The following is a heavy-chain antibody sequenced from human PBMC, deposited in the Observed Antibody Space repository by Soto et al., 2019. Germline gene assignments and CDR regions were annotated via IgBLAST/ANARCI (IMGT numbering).Heavy chain of an antibody. CDR2: ISSSSSTI. D-gene: IGHD4-4*01. Sequence: GGSLRLSCAASGFTFSSYSMNWVRQAPGKGLEWVSYISSSSSTIYYEDSVKGRFTISRDNAKNSLYLQMNSLRAEATAVYYCARDRLLGTTVTSYYYYYYMDVWGKGTTVTVSS. J-gene: IGHJ6*03. CDR3: ARDRLLGTTVTSYYYYYYMDV. CDR1: GFTFSSYS. V-gene: IGHV3-48*01.